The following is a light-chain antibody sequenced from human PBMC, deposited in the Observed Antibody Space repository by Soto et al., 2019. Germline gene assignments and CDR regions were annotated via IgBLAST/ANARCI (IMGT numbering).Light chain of an antibody. V-gene: IGLV2-14*01. Sequence: QSALTQPASVSGSPGQSITISCTRTSSDVGAYNYVSWYQQYPGKAPKLMIYGVTNRPSGVSNRFSGSKTGNTASLTISGLQAEDEADYYCFSHRGGDSHVFGTGTKVTVL. CDR2: GVT. J-gene: IGLJ1*01. CDR1: SSDVGAYNY. CDR3: FSHRGGDSHV.